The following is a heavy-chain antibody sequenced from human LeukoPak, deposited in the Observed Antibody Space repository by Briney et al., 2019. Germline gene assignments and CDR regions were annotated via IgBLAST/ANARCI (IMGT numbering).Heavy chain of an antibody. Sequence: ASVKVSCKASGYTFTSYAMHWVRQAPGQRLEWMGWINAGNGNTKYSQKLQGRVTITRDTSASTAYMELSSLRSEDTAVYYCARSLYSSGGGLYYYYGMDVWGKGTTVTVSS. CDR3: ARSLYSSGGGLYYYYGMDV. D-gene: IGHD6-19*01. V-gene: IGHV1-3*01. CDR1: GYTFTSYA. J-gene: IGHJ6*04. CDR2: INAGNGNT.